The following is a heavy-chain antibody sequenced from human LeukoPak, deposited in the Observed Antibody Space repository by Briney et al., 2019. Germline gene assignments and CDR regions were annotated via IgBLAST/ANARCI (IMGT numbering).Heavy chain of an antibody. CDR3: ARGYSSGFNWFDP. Sequence: LSETLSLTFAVYGGSFSGYYWTWIRQPPGKGVEGIGEINHSGSSNYNPSLKSRVTISVDTSKNQFSLKLTSVTAADTAVYYCARGYSSGFNWFDPWGQGTLVTVSS. J-gene: IGHJ5*02. CDR2: INHSGSS. CDR1: GGSFSGYY. V-gene: IGHV4-34*01. D-gene: IGHD6-19*01.